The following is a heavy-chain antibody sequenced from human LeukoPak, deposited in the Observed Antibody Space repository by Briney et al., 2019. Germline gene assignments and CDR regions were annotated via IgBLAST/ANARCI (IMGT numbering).Heavy chain of an antibody. V-gene: IGHV3-23*01. Sequence: GGSLRLSCTASGFTFGSYDMSWVRQAPGKGLEWVSAISGSGGSTYYADSVKGRFTISRDNSKNTLYLQMDSLRAEDTAVYYCAKDMTVTTYFDYWGQGTLVTVSS. J-gene: IGHJ4*02. D-gene: IGHD4-17*01. CDR1: GFTFGSYD. CDR2: ISGSGGST. CDR3: AKDMTVTTYFDY.